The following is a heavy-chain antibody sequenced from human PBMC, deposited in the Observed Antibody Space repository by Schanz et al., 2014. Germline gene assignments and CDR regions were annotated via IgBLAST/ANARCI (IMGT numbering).Heavy chain of an antibody. CDR2: ISAYSGKT. V-gene: IGHV1-18*04. J-gene: IGHJ4*02. D-gene: IGHD3-3*01. Sequence: QVQLVQSGAEMKKPGASVRVSCKASGYTFTSSGFSWVRQAPGQGPEWMAWISAYSGKTNYAQKFQGRVTVTTDTSTSTAYMELRSLRSDDTAVYYCARDRVYRFLKGENRFYFDYWGQGTLVTVSS. CDR3: ARDRVYRFLKGENRFYFDY. CDR1: GYTFTSSG.